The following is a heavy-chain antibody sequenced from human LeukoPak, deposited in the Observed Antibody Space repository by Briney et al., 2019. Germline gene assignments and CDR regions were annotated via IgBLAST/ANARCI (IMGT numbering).Heavy chain of an antibody. CDR3: AKVDGGYYYYYGMDV. Sequence: GGSPRLSCAASGFTFSSYAMSWVRQAPGKGLEWVSAISGSGGSTYYADSVKGRFTISRDNSKNTLYLQMNSLRAEDTAVYYCAKVDGGYYYYYGMDVWGQGTTVTVSS. J-gene: IGHJ6*02. V-gene: IGHV3-23*01. D-gene: IGHD3-16*01. CDR1: GFTFSSYA. CDR2: ISGSGGST.